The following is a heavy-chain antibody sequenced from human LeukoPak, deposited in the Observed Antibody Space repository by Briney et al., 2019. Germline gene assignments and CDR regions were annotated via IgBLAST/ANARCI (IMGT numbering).Heavy chain of an antibody. CDR2: ISYDGSNK. Sequence: GGSLRLSCAASGFTFSSYAMHWVRQAPGKGLEWVAVISYDGSNKYYADSVKGRFTISRDNSKNTLYLQMNSLRAEDTAVYYCAREEIAFDCWGQATLLTVSS. CDR1: GFTFSSYA. CDR3: AREEIAFDC. J-gene: IGHJ4*02. D-gene: IGHD5-24*01. V-gene: IGHV3-30-3*01.